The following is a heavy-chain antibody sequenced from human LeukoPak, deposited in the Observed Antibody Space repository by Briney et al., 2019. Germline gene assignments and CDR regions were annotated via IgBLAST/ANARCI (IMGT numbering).Heavy chain of an antibody. D-gene: IGHD6-13*01. CDR3: ARCSSWCLFDY. CDR1: GFTFGSYW. Sequence: QSGGSLTLSCAASGFTFGSYWMTWVRQAPGQGLEGVANIKQDGSEIYYVDSVKGRFTISRDNAKNSLYLQMNSLRVQDTAVYYCARCSSWCLFDYWGQGTLVTVSS. J-gene: IGHJ4*02. V-gene: IGHV3-7*01. CDR2: IKQDGSEI.